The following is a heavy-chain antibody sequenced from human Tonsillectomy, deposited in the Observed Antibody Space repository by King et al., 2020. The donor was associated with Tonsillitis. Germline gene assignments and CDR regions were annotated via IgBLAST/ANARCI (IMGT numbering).Heavy chain of an antibody. CDR2: IYSGGRST. J-gene: IGHJ3*02. CDR3: AKDYYEYVWGNYHFDAFDI. D-gene: IGHD3-16*02. V-gene: IGHV3-23*03. CDR1: GFTFSTYG. Sequence: EVQLVESGGGLVQPGGSLRLSCAASGFTFSTYGMSWVRQAPGKGLEWVSVIYSGGRSTYYTDSVKGRFTISRDNSKNTLYLQMNSLRAEDTAVYYCAKDYYEYVWGNYHFDAFDIWGQGTMVTVSS.